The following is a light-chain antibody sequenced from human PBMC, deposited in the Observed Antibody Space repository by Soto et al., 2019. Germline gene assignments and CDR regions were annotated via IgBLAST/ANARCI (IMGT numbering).Light chain of an antibody. Sequence: DIQXXQSPSSLSAXXXXRVTXTCXASQGISNYLAWYQQKPGKVPKLLIYAASTLQSGVPSRFSGSGSGTDFTLTISSLQPEDVATYYCQKYNSALVTFGPGTKVDIK. V-gene: IGKV1-27*01. CDR3: QKYNSALVT. CDR2: AAS. CDR1: QGISNY. J-gene: IGKJ3*01.